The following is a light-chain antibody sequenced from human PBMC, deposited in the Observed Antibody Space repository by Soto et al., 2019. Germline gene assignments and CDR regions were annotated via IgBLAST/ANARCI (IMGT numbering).Light chain of an antibody. Sequence: EIVMTQSPATLSVSPGGRASLSCRASQSVASNLAWYQQKPGQAPRLLIYGASTRATDIPARFSGSGSGTEFTLTISSLQSEDFAVYYCQQYNNCPRKFGKRTKVDI. V-gene: IGKV3-15*01. CDR1: QSVASN. CDR3: QQYNNCPRK. CDR2: GAS. J-gene: IGKJ1*01.